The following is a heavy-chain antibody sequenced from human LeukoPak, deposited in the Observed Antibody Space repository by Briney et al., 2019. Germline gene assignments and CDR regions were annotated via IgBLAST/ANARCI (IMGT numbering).Heavy chain of an antibody. Sequence: SETLSLTCAVYGGSFSGYYWSWIRQPPGKGLEWIGEINHSGSTNYNPSLKSRVTISVDTSKNQFSLKLSSVTAADTAVYYCARAEIVVVPAALRDYYYYYMDVWGKGTTVTVSS. CDR3: ARAEIVVVPAALRDYYYYYMDV. V-gene: IGHV4-34*01. D-gene: IGHD2-2*01. CDR2: INHSGST. CDR1: GGSFSGYY. J-gene: IGHJ6*03.